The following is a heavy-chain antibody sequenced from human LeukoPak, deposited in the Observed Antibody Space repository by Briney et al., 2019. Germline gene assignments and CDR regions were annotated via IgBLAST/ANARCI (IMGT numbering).Heavy chain of an antibody. CDR2: ISSRSDNL. CDR3: ARYWSSWSADY. Sequence: GGSLRLSCAASGFTFSSYSMNWVRQAPGKGLEWVSYISSRSDNLYYADSVEGRFTISRDSAKNSLYLQMNSLRAEDTAVYYCARYWSSWSADYWGQGILVTVSS. CDR1: GFTFSSYS. V-gene: IGHV3-48*01. D-gene: IGHD6-13*01. J-gene: IGHJ4*02.